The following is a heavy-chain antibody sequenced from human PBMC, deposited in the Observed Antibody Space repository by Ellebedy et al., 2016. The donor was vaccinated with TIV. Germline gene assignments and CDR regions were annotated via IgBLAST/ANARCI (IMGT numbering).Heavy chain of an antibody. D-gene: IGHD5-18*01. CDR3: ARDRGYSYEDY. Sequence: GESLKISCAASGFTFSDYYMSWIRQAPGKGLEWVSYISSSGSTIYYADSVKGRFTISRDNAKNSLYLQMNSLRAEDTAVYYCARDRGYSYEDYWGQGTLVTVSS. V-gene: IGHV3-11*01. CDR1: GFTFSDYY. J-gene: IGHJ4*02. CDR2: ISSSGSTI.